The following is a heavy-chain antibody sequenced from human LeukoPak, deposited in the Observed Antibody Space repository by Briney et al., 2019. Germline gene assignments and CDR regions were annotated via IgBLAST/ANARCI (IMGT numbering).Heavy chain of an antibody. CDR1: GGSVTSSEHY. D-gene: IGHD5-12*01. Sequence: PSQTLSLTCTVSGGSVTSSEHYWNWIRQPAGKGLEWIGRIYTNGSTNYNPSLRSRVTISVDTSRNQFSLQLNSVTAADTAVYYCAREIGGFDYSGYLIPYYFDSWGQGPWSPSPQ. J-gene: IGHJ4*02. CDR3: AREIGGFDYSGYLIPYYFDS. V-gene: IGHV4-61*02. CDR2: IYTNGST.